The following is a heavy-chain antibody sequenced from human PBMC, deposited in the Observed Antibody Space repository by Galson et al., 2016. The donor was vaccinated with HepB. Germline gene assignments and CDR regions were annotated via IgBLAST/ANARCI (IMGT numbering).Heavy chain of an antibody. CDR1: GFSVSNNY. D-gene: IGHD3-10*01. J-gene: IGHJ6*02. CDR3: ARASGIRGIKGAMDV. CDR2: IHDDGST. V-gene: IGHV3-53*01. Sequence: SLRLSCAASGFSVSNNYMSWVRQAPGKGQECVSVIHDDGSTNYADSVMGRFTISRDNSKNTLYLEMNSLRAEDVAVYYCARASGIRGIKGAMDVWGQGTTVSVSS.